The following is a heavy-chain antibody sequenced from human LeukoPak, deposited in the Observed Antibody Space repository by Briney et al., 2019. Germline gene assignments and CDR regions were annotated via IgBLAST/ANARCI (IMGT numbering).Heavy chain of an antibody. Sequence: GGSLRLSCAASGFTFSNYVMGWVRQPPGEGLQWVSVISGSGITTYYARSVKGRFTISRDNSKNTLYLQMNNLRAENTAIYYCAKTGLYSSSSRGYFDYWGQGTLVTVSS. J-gene: IGHJ4*02. D-gene: IGHD6-6*01. CDR1: GFTFSNYV. CDR3: AKTGLYSSSSRGYFDY. V-gene: IGHV3-23*01. CDR2: ISGSGITT.